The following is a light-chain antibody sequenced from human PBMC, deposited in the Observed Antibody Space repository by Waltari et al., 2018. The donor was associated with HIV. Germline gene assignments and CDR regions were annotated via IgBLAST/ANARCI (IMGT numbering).Light chain of an antibody. CDR1: NSNLGADFD. Sequence: QSVLTQPPSVSGAPGQRVTIFCTGANSNLGADFDVQWYQQLPGAAPKLIIFADSNRPSGVPDRFSGSKSGTSASLAISGLQAEDEADYYCQSYDKSLSASVFGPGTKVTVL. J-gene: IGLJ1*01. V-gene: IGLV1-40*01. CDR2: ADS. CDR3: QSYDKSLSASV.